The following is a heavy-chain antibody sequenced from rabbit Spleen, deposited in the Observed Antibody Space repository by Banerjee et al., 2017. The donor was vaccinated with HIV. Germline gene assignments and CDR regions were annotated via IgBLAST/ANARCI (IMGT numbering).Heavy chain of an antibody. CDR2: IYGIGGST. D-gene: IGHD1-1*01. Sequence: QSLEESGGDLVKPGASLTLTCTASGFDLNSYYYMCWVRQAPGKGLEWIACIYGIGGSTYYASWAKGLFTISETSATTVTLQRTSLTVADTASYFCARDVDIIYFRFSLWGPGPLVTFS. CDR1: GFDLNSYYY. V-gene: IGHV1S40*01. J-gene: IGHJ4*01. CDR3: ARDVDIIYFRFSL.